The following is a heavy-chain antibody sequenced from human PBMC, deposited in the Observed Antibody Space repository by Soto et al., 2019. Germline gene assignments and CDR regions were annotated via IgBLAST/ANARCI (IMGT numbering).Heavy chain of an antibody. Sequence: QVQLRESGPGLVKPSETLSLTCAVFGDSISSHYWSWIRQPPGNGLELIGYNYSNGSTNYNSSLKRRVTFSVDTSKNQVSLNLSSVTAADTAMYYCARHPAVAGALGFDFWGQGILVTVSS. D-gene: IGHD6-19*01. CDR2: NYSNGST. J-gene: IGHJ4*02. V-gene: IGHV4-59*08. CDR3: ARHPAVAGALGFDF. CDR1: GDSISSHY.